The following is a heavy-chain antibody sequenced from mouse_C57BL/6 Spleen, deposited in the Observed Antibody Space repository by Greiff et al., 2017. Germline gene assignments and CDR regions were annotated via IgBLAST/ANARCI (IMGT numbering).Heavy chain of an antibody. CDR3: ARGQAAQATGAMDY. J-gene: IGHJ4*01. D-gene: IGHD3-2*02. Sequence: QVQLQQPGAELVKPGASVKLSCKASGYTFTSYWMQWVKQRPGQGLEWIGEIDPSDSYTNYNQKFKGKATLTVDTSSSTAYMQLSSLTSEDSAVYYCARGQAAQATGAMDYWGQGTSVTVSS. CDR1: GYTFTSYW. CDR2: IDPSDSYT. V-gene: IGHV1-50*01.